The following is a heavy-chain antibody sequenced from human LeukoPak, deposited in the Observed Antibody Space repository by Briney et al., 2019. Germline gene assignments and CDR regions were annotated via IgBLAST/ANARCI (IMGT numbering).Heavy chain of an antibody. J-gene: IGHJ4*02. CDR1: GFTFSGYS. CDR2: ISSSSSYI. Sequence: GGSLRLSCAASGFTFSGYSMNWVRQAPGKGLEWVSSISSSSSYIYYADSVKGRFTISRDNAKNSLYLQMNSLRAEDTAVYYCMLGSGSYDSSDFDYWGQGTLVTVSS. V-gene: IGHV3-21*01. CDR3: MLGSGSYDSSDFDY. D-gene: IGHD3-22*01.